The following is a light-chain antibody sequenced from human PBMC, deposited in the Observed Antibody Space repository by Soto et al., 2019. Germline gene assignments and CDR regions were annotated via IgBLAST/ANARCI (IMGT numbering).Light chain of an antibody. J-gene: IGKJ1*01. CDR2: GAS. Sequence: EIVLTQSPGTLSLSPGERATLSCRASQSVSSSYLAGYQQKPVQAPRPLIYGASSRAIGIPDRFSGSGSGTDFTLTISRLEPEDFAVYYCQQYGSSPWTFGQGTKVEIK. V-gene: IGKV3-20*01. CDR3: QQYGSSPWT. CDR1: QSVSSSY.